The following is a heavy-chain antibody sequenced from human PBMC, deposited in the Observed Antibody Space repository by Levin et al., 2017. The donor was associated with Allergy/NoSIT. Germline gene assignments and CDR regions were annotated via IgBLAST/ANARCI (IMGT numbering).Heavy chain of an antibody. J-gene: IGHJ4*02. CDR3: AKRGPAGSYLPLYFDS. CDR1: GFTFSSYA. Sequence: PGGSLRLSCAASGFTFSSYAMSWVRQAPGKGLEWVSAISGDFTYYADSVKGRFTIPRDNSKSTLYLQMDSLRADDTAVYYWAKRGPAGSYLPLYFDSWRQGPLVTVSS. V-gene: IGHV3-23*01. D-gene: IGHD6-25*01. CDR2: ISGDFT.